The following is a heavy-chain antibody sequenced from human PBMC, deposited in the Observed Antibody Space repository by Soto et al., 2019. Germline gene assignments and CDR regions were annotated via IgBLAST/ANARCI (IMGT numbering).Heavy chain of an antibody. D-gene: IGHD3-10*02. Sequence: QVQFMQSGAEVKKPGASVKVSCKASGYTFNSHAIHWVRQAPGQRPEWLGWINAGNGNTYYSEKFEGSVTFTRXTXAXXVNMELTSLTSEDTAIYYCGRDQSGIGYYVDWFDPWGQGTLVTVSS. J-gene: IGHJ5*02. V-gene: IGHV1-3*01. CDR1: GYTFNSHA. CDR2: INAGNGNT. CDR3: GRDQSGIGYYVDWFDP.